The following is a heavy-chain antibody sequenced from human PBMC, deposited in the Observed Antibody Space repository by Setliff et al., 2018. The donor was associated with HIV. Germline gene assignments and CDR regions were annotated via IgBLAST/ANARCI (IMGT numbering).Heavy chain of an antibody. CDR3: ARAPISGGSPWFDP. D-gene: IGHD6-19*01. Sequence: SETLSLTCIVSGGSISSSSYYWGWIRQPPGKGLEWIGPVYYSGSTYYNPSLKSRVTIPVDTSENQFSLKLSSVTAADTAVYYCARAPISGGSPWFDPWGQGTLVTVS. V-gene: IGHV4-39*07. J-gene: IGHJ5*02. CDR1: GGSISSSSYY. CDR2: VYYSGST.